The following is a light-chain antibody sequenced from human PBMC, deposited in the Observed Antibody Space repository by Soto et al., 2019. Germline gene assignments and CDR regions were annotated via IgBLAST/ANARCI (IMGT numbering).Light chain of an antibody. CDR2: EVS. CDR3: SSYAGSNIDYV. Sequence: QSALTQPPSASGSPGQSVTISYTGTSSDVGGYKYVSWYQQHPGKVPKLMIYEVSKRPSGVPDRFSGSKSGNTASLTVSGLQAEDEADYYCSSYAGSNIDYVFGTGTKVTVL. V-gene: IGLV2-8*01. J-gene: IGLJ1*01. CDR1: SSDVGGYKY.